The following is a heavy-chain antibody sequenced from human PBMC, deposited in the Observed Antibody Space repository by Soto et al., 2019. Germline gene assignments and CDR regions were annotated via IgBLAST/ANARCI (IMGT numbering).Heavy chain of an antibody. CDR1: GGFFSSNA. D-gene: IGHD5-18*01. CDR3: ATGGRGYRSAPRFYSEY. CDR2: ILPIFHTT. J-gene: IGHJ4*02. Sequence: QVQLVQSGAEVKKPGSSVKVSCQASGGFFSSNAISWVRQAPGQGLEWMGGILPIFHTTHYAQKFQGRVTITADESTSTAYMELRSLKSEDTALYYCATGGRGYRSAPRFYSEYWGQGTLVPVSS. V-gene: IGHV1-69*01.